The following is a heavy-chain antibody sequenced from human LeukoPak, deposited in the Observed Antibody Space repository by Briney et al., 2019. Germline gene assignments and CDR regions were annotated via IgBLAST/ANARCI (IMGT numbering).Heavy chain of an antibody. Sequence: GGSLRLSCAASGFTFSSYAMHWVRQAPGKGLERVAVISYDGSNKYYADSVKGRFTISRDNSKNTLYLQMNSLRAEDTAVYYCAREYLGYCSSTSCYGDAFDIWGQGTMVTVSS. CDR3: AREYLGYCSSTSCYGDAFDI. J-gene: IGHJ3*02. D-gene: IGHD2-2*01. CDR1: GFTFSSYA. V-gene: IGHV3-30*04. CDR2: ISYDGSNK.